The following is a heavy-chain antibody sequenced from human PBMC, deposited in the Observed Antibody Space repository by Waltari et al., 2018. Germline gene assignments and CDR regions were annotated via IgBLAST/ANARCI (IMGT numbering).Heavy chain of an antibody. V-gene: IGHV1-8*01. CDR3: ARRGGLTGYSRGLLGY. CDR1: GYTFTTYY. Sequence: QVQLVQSGAEVKEPGASVRVSCKASGYTFTTYYIMWVRQATGRGLEWMGWMNPHTVNTGFAQKFQGRLAMTTDISRSTAYLEIRDLRSEDSAIYYCARRGGLTGYSRGLLGYWGQGTLVTVSS. J-gene: IGHJ4*02. CDR2: MNPHTVNT. D-gene: IGHD4-4*01.